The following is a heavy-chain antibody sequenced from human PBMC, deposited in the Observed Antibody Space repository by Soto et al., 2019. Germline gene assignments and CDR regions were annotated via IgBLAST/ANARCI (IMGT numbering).Heavy chain of an antibody. V-gene: IGHV3-23*01. CDR2: ISSAVNT. D-gene: IGHD6-6*01. J-gene: IGHJ4*02. CDR3: AKQVRDGTSSPYYFDY. Sequence: EVQLLQSGGGLVQPGGSLRLPCAGSGFTFSNYAMSWVRQAPGKGLEWVSAISSAVNTYYADSVKGRFTISRDNSKNTLSLQMNSLRAEDTAVYYCAKQVRDGTSSPYYFDYWGQGTLVTVSS. CDR1: GFTFSNYA.